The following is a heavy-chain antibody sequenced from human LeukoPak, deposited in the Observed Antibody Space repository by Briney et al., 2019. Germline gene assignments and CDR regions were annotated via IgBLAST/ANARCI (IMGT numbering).Heavy chain of an antibody. J-gene: IGHJ4*02. D-gene: IGHD4-17*01. Sequence: SVKVSCKASGGTFSSYAISWVRQAPGQGLKWMGGIIPIFGTANYAQKFQGRVTITTDESTSTAYMELSSLRSEDTAVYYCARAEYGDYGGFDYWGQGTLVTVSS. CDR3: ARAEYGDYGGFDY. CDR1: GGTFSSYA. V-gene: IGHV1-69*05. CDR2: IIPIFGTA.